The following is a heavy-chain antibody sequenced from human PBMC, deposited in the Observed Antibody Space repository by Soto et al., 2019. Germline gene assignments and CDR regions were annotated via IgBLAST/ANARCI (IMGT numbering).Heavy chain of an antibody. D-gene: IGHD3-16*02. V-gene: IGHV4-31*03. CDR3: ARYRFSGNKWSKFDD. CDR1: GVTVSSDAYY. CDR2: IYHTGST. Sequence: PSETLSLTCTVSGVTVSSDAYYWSWIRQHPGKGLEWIGNIYHTGSTYYSPSLKSRVVISLDTSNNQFSLTLTSVTAADTAVYYCARYRFSGNKWSKFDDWGRGTLVTVSS. J-gene: IGHJ4*02.